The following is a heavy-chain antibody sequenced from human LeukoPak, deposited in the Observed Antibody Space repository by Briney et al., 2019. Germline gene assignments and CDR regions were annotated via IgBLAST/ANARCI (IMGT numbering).Heavy chain of an antibody. CDR1: GFTFSSYS. V-gene: IGHV3-48*01. CDR2: ISSSSSTI. CDR3: AREATTVTNY. D-gene: IGHD4-17*01. Sequence: GGSLRLSCAASGFTFSSYSMNWVRQAPGKGLEWVSYISSSSSTIYYADSVKGRFTISRDNAKNSLYLQMNSLRAEDTAVYYCAREATTVTNYWGQGTLVTVSS. J-gene: IGHJ4*02.